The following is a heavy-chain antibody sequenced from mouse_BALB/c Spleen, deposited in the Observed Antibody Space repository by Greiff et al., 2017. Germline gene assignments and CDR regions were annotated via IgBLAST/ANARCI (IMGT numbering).Heavy chain of an antibody. V-gene: IGHV1-69*02. Sequence: QVQLQQPGAELVKPGAPVKLSCKASGYTFTSYWMNWVKQRPGRGLEWIGRIDPSDSETHYNQKFKDKATLTVDKSSSTAYIQLSSLTSEDSAVYYCARKGYYAMDYWGQGTSVTVSS. CDR1: GYTFTSYW. J-gene: IGHJ4*01. CDR3: ARKGYYAMDY. CDR2: IDPSDSET.